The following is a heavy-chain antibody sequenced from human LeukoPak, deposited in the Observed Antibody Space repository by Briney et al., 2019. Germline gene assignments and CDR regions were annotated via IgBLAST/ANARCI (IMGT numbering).Heavy chain of an antibody. Sequence: SETLSLTCAVYGGSFSGYYWSWIRQPPGKGQEWMGEINHSESTNYNPSLKSRVTISVDTSKNQFPLKLSSVPAADTAVYYCARKTTGTPRYYYYYYMDVWGKGTTVTVSS. D-gene: IGHD1-14*01. CDR2: INHSEST. V-gene: IGHV4-34*01. CDR1: GGSFSGYY. J-gene: IGHJ6*03. CDR3: ARKTTGTPRYYYYYYMDV.